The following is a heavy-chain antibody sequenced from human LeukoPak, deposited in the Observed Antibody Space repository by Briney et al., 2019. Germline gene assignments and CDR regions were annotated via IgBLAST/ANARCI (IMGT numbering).Heavy chain of an antibody. CDR2: IYTGGST. CDR3: ARNLYYYDSSGYYYY. V-gene: IGHV3-66*01. D-gene: IGHD3-22*01. J-gene: IGHJ4*02. Sequence: GGSLRLSCAASGFTVSSNYMSWVRQAPGKGLECVSAIYTGGSTYYAGSVKGRFAISRGNSKNTLYLQMNSLRAEDTAVYYCARNLYYYDSSGYYYYSGQGTLVTVSS. CDR1: GFTVSSNY.